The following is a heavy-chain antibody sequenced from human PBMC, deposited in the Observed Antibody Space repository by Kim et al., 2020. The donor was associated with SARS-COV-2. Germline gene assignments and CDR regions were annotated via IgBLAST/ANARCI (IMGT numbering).Heavy chain of an antibody. CDR2: IKQDGSEK. CDR3: ARGPSTGIAVAGSLPYYFDY. CDR1: GFTFSSYW. J-gene: IGHJ4*02. Sequence: GGSLRLSCAASGFTFSSYWMSWVRQAPGKGLEWVANIKQDGSEKYYVDSVKGRFTISRDNAKNSLYLQMNSLRAEDTAVYYCARGPSTGIAVAGSLPYYFDYWGQGTLVTVSS. V-gene: IGHV3-7*01. D-gene: IGHD6-19*01.